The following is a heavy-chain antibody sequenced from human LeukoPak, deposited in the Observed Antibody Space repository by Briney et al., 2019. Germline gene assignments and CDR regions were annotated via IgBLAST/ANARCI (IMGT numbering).Heavy chain of an antibody. Sequence: GGSLRLSCAASGFTFSDYYMSWIRQAPGKGLEWIAYISHSGYTIYYADSVRGRFAISRDNAKNSLFLQMNSLRAEDTAVYYCAGSGSYYGDDAFDIWGQGTMVTVSS. CDR2: ISHSGYTI. J-gene: IGHJ3*02. CDR1: GFTFSDYY. D-gene: IGHD1-26*01. V-gene: IGHV3-11*04. CDR3: AGSGSYYGDDAFDI.